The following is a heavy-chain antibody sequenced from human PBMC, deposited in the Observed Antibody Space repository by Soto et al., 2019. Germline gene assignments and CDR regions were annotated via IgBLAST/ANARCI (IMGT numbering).Heavy chain of an antibody. CDR3: ASSQYCSSTSCYPALDY. V-gene: IGHV3-30-3*01. D-gene: IGHD2-2*01. CDR1: GFTFSSYA. Sequence: PGGSLRLSCAASGFTFSSYAMHWVRQAPGKGLEWVAVISYDGSNKYYADSVKGRFTISRDNSKNTLYLQMNSLRAEDTAVYYCASSQYCSSTSCYPALDYWGQGTLVTVSS. J-gene: IGHJ4*02. CDR2: ISYDGSNK.